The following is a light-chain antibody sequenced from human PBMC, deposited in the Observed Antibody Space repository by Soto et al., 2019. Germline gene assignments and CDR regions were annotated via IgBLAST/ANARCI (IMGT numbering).Light chain of an antibody. V-gene: IGKV3-15*01. CDR3: QQYNNWPPRHT. CDR1: QSVSSN. J-gene: IGKJ2*01. CDR2: GAS. Sequence: EIVMTQSPATLSVSPGERATLSCRASQSVSSNLAWYQQKPGQAPRLLIYGASTRATGIPARLSGSGSGTEFTLTISSLQSEDFAVYYCQQYNNWPPRHTFGQGTKLEIK.